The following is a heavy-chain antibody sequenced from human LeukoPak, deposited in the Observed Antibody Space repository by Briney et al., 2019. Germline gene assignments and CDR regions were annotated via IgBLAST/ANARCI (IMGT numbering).Heavy chain of an antibody. CDR1: GVTFSSYA. CDR3: ARDGSGTHIDY. J-gene: IGHJ4*02. Sequence: GGTLRLSCAASGVTFSSYAMSWGGQAPGTGLEWGTAISGSGGSTYYADSVKGRFTISRDNAKNSLYLQINSLTAEDTAVYYCARDGSGTHIDYWGQGTLVTVSS. V-gene: IGHV3-23*01. CDR2: ISGSGGST. D-gene: IGHD2-15*01.